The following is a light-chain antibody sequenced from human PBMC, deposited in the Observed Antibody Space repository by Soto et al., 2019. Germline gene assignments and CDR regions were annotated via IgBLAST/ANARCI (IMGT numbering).Light chain of an antibody. V-gene: IGLV2-8*01. CDR1: SSDIGAYNF. J-gene: IGLJ1*01. Sequence: QSALTQPPSASGSPGQSVTISCTGTSSDIGAYNFVSWYQQHPGKVPKLIIYEVTKRPSGVPDRFAASKSGNTASLTVSGLQADDEADYYCSSHGGANNFYVFGTGTKLTVL. CDR2: EVT. CDR3: SSHGGANNFYV.